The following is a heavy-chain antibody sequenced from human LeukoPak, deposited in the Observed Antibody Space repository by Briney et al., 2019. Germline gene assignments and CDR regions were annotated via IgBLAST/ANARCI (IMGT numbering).Heavy chain of an antibody. CDR2: ISYDGSNK. V-gene: IGHV3-30*04. CDR3: AREGRGEGGKAAAVFHYYYYYMDV. CDR1: GFTFSSYA. J-gene: IGHJ6*03. D-gene: IGHD6-13*01. Sequence: GGSLRLSCAASGFTFSSYAMHWVRQAPGKGLEWVAVISYDGSNKYYADSVKGRFTISRDNSKNTLYLQMNSLRAEDTAVYYCAREGRGEGGKAAAVFHYYYYYMDVWGKGTTVTVSS.